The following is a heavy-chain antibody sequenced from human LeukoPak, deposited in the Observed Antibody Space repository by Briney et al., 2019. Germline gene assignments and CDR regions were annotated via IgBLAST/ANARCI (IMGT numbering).Heavy chain of an antibody. V-gene: IGHV3-53*01. CDR1: GFTVNNNY. Sequence: PGGSLRLSCAASGFTVNNNYMSWVRQAPGKGLEWVSVIYTDGTTYYADSVKGRFTISRDNSKNTLYLQMNSLRAEDTAVYYCARDSTGYWYFDLWGRGTLVSVSS. CDR2: IYTDGTT. CDR3: ARDSTGYWYFDL. J-gene: IGHJ2*01. D-gene: IGHD3-3*02.